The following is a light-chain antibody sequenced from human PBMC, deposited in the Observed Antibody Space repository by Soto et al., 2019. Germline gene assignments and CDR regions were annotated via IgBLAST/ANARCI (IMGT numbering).Light chain of an antibody. CDR2: EVN. CDR3: SSNAGRNNLV. J-gene: IGLJ3*02. CDR1: SSDVGGYNY. Sequence: QSALTQPPSASGSPGHSVTISCTGTSSDVGGYNYVSWYQQHPGKAPKLMIYEVNKRPSGVPDRFSGSKSGNTASLTVSGLQAEDEADYYRSSNAGRNNLVFGGGTQLTVL. V-gene: IGLV2-8*01.